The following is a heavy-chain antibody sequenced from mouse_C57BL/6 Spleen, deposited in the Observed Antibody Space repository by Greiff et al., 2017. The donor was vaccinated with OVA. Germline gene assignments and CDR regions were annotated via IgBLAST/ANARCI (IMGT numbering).Heavy chain of an antibody. J-gene: IGHJ4*01. V-gene: IGHV1-72*01. CDR2: IDPNSGGT. CDR1: GYTFTSYW. D-gene: IGHD3-3*01. Sequence: QQSCKASGYTFTSYWMHWVKQRPGRGLEWIGRIDPNSGGTKYNEKFKSKATLTVDKPSSTAYMQLSSLTSEDSAVYYCARWGTFSVYAMDYWGQGTSVTVSS. CDR3: ARWGTFSVYAMDY.